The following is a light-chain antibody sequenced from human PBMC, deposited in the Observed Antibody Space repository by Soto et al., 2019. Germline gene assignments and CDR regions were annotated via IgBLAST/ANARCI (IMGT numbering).Light chain of an antibody. CDR2: EDS. V-gene: IGLV2-23*01. CDR3: CSYAGSFSLI. Sequence: QSALTQPASVSGSPGQSITISCTGTNSDVGSYNLVSWYQQHPGKAPKLIIYEDSKRPSGVSNRFSGSKSGYTASLTISGLEAEDEADYYCCSYAGSFSLIFGGGTKVTVL. J-gene: IGLJ2*01. CDR1: NSDVGSYNL.